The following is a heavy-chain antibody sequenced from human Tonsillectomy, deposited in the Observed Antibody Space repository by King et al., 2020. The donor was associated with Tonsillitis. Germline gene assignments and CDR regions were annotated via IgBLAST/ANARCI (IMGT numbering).Heavy chain of an antibody. J-gene: IGHJ6*02. CDR3: ARGGYGGNSGLYYYGIDV. Sequence: VQLVESGGGLVQPGGSLRLSCAASGFTFSSYSMNWVRQAPGKGLEWVSYISSSSSTIYYADSVKGRFTISRDNAKNSLYLQMNSLRDEDTAVYYCARGGYGGNSGLYYYGIDVWGQGTTVTVSS. V-gene: IGHV3-48*02. D-gene: IGHD4-23*01. CDR1: GFTFSSYS. CDR2: ISSSSSTI.